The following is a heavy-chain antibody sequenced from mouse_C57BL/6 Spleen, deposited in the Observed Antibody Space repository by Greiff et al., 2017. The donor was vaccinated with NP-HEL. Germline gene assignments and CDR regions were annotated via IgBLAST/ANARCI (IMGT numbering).Heavy chain of an antibody. D-gene: IGHD6-5*01. CDR3: ARSLEVDDYFDY. J-gene: IGHJ2*01. Sequence: QVQLQQSGAELARPGASVKMSCKASGYTFTSYTMHWVKQRPGQGLEWIGYINPSSGYTKYNQKFKDKATLTAYKSSSTAYMQLSSLTSEDSAVYYCARSLEVDDYFDYWGQGTTLTVSS. V-gene: IGHV1-4*01. CDR1: GYTFTSYT. CDR2: INPSSGYT.